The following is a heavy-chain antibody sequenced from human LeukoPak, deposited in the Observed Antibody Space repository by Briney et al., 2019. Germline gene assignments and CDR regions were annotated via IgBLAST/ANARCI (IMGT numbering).Heavy chain of an antibody. J-gene: IGHJ4*02. V-gene: IGHV3-23*01. CDR2: ISGSGDST. D-gene: IGHD6-19*01. CDR1: GFTFSSYA. CDR3: AKIPVSYSSGWSNFDY. Sequence: GGSLRLSCAASGFTFSSYAMSWVRQAPGRGLEWVSGISGSGDSTNYADSVKGRFTSSRDNSKNTLFLQMNMLRAEDTAVYYCAKIPVSYSSGWSNFDYWGQGTLVTVSS.